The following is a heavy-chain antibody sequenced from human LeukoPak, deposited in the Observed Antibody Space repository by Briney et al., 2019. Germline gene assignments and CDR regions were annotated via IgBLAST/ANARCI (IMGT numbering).Heavy chain of an antibody. CDR1: GGSISSYD. V-gene: IGHV4-59*08. Sequence: PSETLSLTCTVSGGSISSYDWNWIRQPPGRGLEWVGYIYSSGSTKYNPSLKSRVTISVDTSKNQFSLKLSSVTAADTAVYYCARQVIVRARHYYFDYWGQGTLATVSS. CDR2: IYSSGST. D-gene: IGHD1-26*01. J-gene: IGHJ4*02. CDR3: ARQVIVRARHYYFDY.